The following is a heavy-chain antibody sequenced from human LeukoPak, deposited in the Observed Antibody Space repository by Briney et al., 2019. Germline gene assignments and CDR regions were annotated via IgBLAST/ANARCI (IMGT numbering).Heavy chain of an antibody. J-gene: IGHJ4*02. D-gene: IGHD3-22*01. CDR1: GYTFTSYG. CDR3: ARAGRTYYYDSSGSREFDY. V-gene: IGHV1-69*13. Sequence: ASVKVSCKASGYTFTSYGISWVRQAPGQGLEWMGGIIPIFGTANYAQKFQGRVTITADESTSTAYMELSSLRSEDTAVYYCARAGRTYYYDSSGSREFDYWGQGTLVTVSS. CDR2: IIPIFGTA.